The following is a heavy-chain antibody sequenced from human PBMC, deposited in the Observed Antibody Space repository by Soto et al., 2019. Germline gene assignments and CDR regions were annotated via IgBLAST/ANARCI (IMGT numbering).Heavy chain of an antibody. D-gene: IGHD1-1*01. V-gene: IGHV1-69*02. CDR2: IIPILGIA. CDR1: GGTFSSYT. Sequence: VASVKVSCKASGGTFSSYTISWVRQAPGQGLEWMGRIIPILGIANYAQKFQGRVTITADKSTSTAYMELSSLRSEDTAVYYCARARLERRWLHYDYWGQGTLVTVSS. CDR3: ARARLERRWLHYDY. J-gene: IGHJ4*02.